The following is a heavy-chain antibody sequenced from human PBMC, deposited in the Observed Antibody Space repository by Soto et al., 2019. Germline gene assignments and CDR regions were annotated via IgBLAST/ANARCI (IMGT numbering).Heavy chain of an antibody. D-gene: IGHD3-16*01. CDR1: GFSLSLYY. CDR3: TKGGRTTSYYWEY. V-gene: IGHV3-11*06. CDR2: MDGRSGNI. Sequence: QVRLMESGGGVVKPGGSLRLSCTASGFSLSLYYMTWIRQTPGKGLEWVAHMDGRSGNIGYADSVKGRFTISRDNARNSLFLQMDSVTADDTGIYFCTKGGRTTSYYWEYWGPGALVTVSA. J-gene: IGHJ4*02.